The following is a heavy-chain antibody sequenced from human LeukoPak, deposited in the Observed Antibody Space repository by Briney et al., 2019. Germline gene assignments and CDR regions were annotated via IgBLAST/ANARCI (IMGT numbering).Heavy chain of an antibody. V-gene: IGHV3-23*01. CDR2: ISGSGGST. Sequence: GGSLRLSCAASGFTFSSYAMSWVRQAPGKGLEWVSAISGSGGSTYYADSVKGRFTISRDNSKNTLYLQMNSLRAEDTAVYYCAREGCSGGSCYTRRYYFDYWGQGTLVTVSS. J-gene: IGHJ4*02. CDR1: GFTFSSYA. CDR3: AREGCSGGSCYTRRYYFDY. D-gene: IGHD2-15*01.